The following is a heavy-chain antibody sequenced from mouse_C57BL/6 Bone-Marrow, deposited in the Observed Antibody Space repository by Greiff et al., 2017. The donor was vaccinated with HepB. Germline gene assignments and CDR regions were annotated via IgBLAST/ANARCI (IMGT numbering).Heavy chain of an antibody. Sequence: EVQVVESGGGLVQSGRSLRLSCATSGFTFSDFYMEWVRQAPGKGLEWIAVSRNKANDYTTEYSASVKGRFIVSRDTSQSILYLQMNALRAEDTATYYCARGGDYGSSYWYFDVWGTGTTVTVSS. CDR3: ARGGDYGSSYWYFDV. V-gene: IGHV7-1*01. J-gene: IGHJ1*03. CDR2: SRNKANDYTT. CDR1: GFTFSDFY. D-gene: IGHD1-1*01.